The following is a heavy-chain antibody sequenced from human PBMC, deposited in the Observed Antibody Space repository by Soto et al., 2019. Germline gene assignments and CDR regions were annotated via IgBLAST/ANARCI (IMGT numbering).Heavy chain of an antibody. CDR3: ARDRCSSITCHRYFFYYYMDV. Sequence: QVQLVQSGAEVKKPGASVKVSCKASGYTFTSYAIHWVRQAPGQRLEWMGWINAGKGNTKYSQKFQGRVTITRDTSASTAYMELSSLRSEDTAVYYCARDRCSSITCHRYFFYYYMDVWGTGTTVTVSS. CDR2: INAGKGNT. D-gene: IGHD2-2*01. J-gene: IGHJ6*03. V-gene: IGHV1-3*01. CDR1: GYTFTSYA.